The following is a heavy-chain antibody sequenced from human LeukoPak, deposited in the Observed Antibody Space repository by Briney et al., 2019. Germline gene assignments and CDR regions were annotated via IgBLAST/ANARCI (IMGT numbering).Heavy chain of an antibody. CDR1: GYSFTSYW. J-gene: IGHJ6*02. V-gene: IGHV5-51*01. Sequence: GESLKISCKGSGYSFTSYWIGWVRQMPGKGLEWMGIIYPGDSDTRYSPSFQGQVTISADKSISTAYLQWSSLKASDTAIYYCARHGYYYGSGSYPLYYYGLDVWGQGTTVTVSS. CDR3: ARHGYYYGSGSYPLYYYGLDV. CDR2: IYPGDSDT. D-gene: IGHD3-10*01.